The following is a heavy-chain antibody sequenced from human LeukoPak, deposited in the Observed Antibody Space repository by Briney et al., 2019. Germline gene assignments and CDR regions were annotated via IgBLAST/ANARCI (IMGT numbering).Heavy chain of an antibody. CDR1: GFTLSNAW. J-gene: IGHJ4*02. D-gene: IGHD4-23*01. CDR3: AKAIYGGNSVFDY. V-gene: IGHV3-23*01. CDR2: ISGSGGST. Sequence: PGGSLRLSCTASGFTLSNAWMNWVRQAPGKGLEWVSAISGSGGSTYYADSVKGRFTISRDNSKNTLYLQMNSLRAEDTAVYYCAKAIYGGNSVFDYWGQGTLVTVSS.